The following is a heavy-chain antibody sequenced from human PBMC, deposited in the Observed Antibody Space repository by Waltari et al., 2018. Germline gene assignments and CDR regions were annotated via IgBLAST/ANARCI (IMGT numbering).Heavy chain of an antibody. CDR3: ARAGYSNPEEFDY. Sequence: QVQLQESGPGLVTPSETLSLTCTVSGGSISSYYWSWFRQPAGDVLEWIGRIYTSGSTNYNPSLKSRVTISVDKSKNQFSLKLGSVTAADTAVYYCARAGYSNPEEFDYWGQGTLVTVSS. D-gene: IGHD6-13*01. V-gene: IGHV4-4*07. CDR2: IYTSGST. CDR1: GGSISSYY. J-gene: IGHJ4*02.